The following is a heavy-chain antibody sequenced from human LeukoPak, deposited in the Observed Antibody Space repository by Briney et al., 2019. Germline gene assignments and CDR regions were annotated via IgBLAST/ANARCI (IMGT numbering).Heavy chain of an antibody. CDR3: ARGYSSGWYTLYYFDY. D-gene: IGHD6-19*01. V-gene: IGHV1-2*02. CDR1: GYIFTSYY. J-gene: IGHJ4*02. CDR2: INTNSGGT. Sequence: GASVKVSCKASGYIFTSYYIHWVRQAPGQGLEWMGWINTNSGGTNYAQRFKGRVTMTRDTSISTAYMELSRLRSDDTAVYYCARGYSSGWYTLYYFDYWGQGTLVTVSS.